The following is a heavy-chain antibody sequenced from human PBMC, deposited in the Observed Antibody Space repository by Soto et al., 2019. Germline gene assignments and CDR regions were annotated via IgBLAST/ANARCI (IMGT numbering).Heavy chain of an antibody. D-gene: IGHD6-19*01. Sequence: SETLSLTCAVYGGSFSGYYWSWIRQPPGKGLEWIGEINHSGSSSYNPSLKSRVTISADTSKDQFSLNLSSVTAADTAVYYCARGHTGVAGTGAYANRRPRQNNWFDPWGQGTQVTVSS. CDR1: GGSFSGYY. J-gene: IGHJ5*02. V-gene: IGHV4-34*01. CDR2: INHSGSS. CDR3: ARGHTGVAGTGAYANRRPRQNNWFDP.